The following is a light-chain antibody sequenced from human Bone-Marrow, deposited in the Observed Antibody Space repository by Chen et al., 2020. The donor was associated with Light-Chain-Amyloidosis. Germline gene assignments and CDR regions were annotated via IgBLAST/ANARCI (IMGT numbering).Light chain of an antibody. J-gene: IGLJ3*02. V-gene: IGLV3-21*02. CDR1: NIGSTS. CDR3: QVWDRSSDRPV. Sequence: SYVLTQPSSVSVAPGQTATIACGGNNIGSTSVHWYQQTPGQAPLLVVYDAHSRPSGIPERLSGSNSGNTATLTISRVEAGDEADYYCQVWDRSSDRPVFGGGTKLTVL. CDR2: DAH.